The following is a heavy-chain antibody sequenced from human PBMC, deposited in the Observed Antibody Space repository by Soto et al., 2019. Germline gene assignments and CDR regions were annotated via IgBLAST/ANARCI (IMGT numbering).Heavy chain of an antibody. CDR3: ARDRGGVAAGPFDY. J-gene: IGHJ4*02. CDR1: GGTFSSYA. CDR2: IIPIFGTA. D-gene: IGHD2-8*02. V-gene: IGHV1-69*13. Sequence: SVKVSCKASGGTFSSYAISWVRQAPGRGLEWMGGIIPIFGTANYAQKFQGRVTITADESTSTAYMELSSLRSEDTAVYYCARDRGGVAAGPFDYWGQGTLVTVS.